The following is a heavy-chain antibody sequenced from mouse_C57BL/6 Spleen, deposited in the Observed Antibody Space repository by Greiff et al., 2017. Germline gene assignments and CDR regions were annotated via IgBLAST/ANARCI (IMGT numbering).Heavy chain of an antibody. Sequence: QVQLQQPGAELVRPGSSVKLSCKASGYTFTSYWMDWVKQRPGQGLEWIGNIYPSDSETHYNQKFKDKATLTVDKSSSTAYMQLSSLTSEDSAVYYCARRGWDGWFAYWGQGTLVTVSA. J-gene: IGHJ3*01. D-gene: IGHD4-1*01. V-gene: IGHV1-61*01. CDR2: IYPSDSET. CDR1: GYTFTSYW. CDR3: ARRGWDGWFAY.